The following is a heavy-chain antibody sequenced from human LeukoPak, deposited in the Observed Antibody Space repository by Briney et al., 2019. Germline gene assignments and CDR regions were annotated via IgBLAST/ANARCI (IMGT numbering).Heavy chain of an antibody. CDR3: AHSRYDLPTDAFDI. Sequence: SGPTLVNPTQTLTLTCTFSGFSLSTSGMCVSWIRQPPGKALEWLARIDWDDDKYYSTSLKSRLTITKDTSKNQVVLTMTNMDPVDTATYYCAHSRYDLPTDAFDIWGQGTMVTVSS. D-gene: IGHD1-14*01. V-gene: IGHV2-70*12. CDR1: GFSLSTSGMC. CDR2: IDWDDDK. J-gene: IGHJ3*02.